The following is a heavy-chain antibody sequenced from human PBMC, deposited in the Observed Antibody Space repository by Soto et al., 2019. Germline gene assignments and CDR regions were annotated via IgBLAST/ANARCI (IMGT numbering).Heavy chain of an antibody. V-gene: IGHV4-31*03. Sequence: PSETLSLTCTVSGGSVSSISYYWSWIRQHPGKGLEWIGYIYYSGSAYYNPSLKSRVTISVDTSKNQFSLKLTSVTAADTAVYYCAREVSPICRGWYTVLVRWFVRCGQVTLVTVSS. CDR1: GGSVSSISYY. D-gene: IGHD6-19*01. CDR2: IYYSGSA. J-gene: IGHJ5*02. CDR3: AREVSPICRGWYTVLVRWFVR.